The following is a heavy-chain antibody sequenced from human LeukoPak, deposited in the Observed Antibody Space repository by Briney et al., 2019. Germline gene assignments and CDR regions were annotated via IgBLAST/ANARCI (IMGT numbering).Heavy chain of an antibody. CDR3: ASLNVDSSAYYYVPNWFDP. D-gene: IGHD3-22*01. Sequence: PGGSLRLSCAASGFTFSSYWMSWVPQARGKWLECVAYIKQDGRKKFYVDSVKGRFTISRDNAKNSTFLQMNSMTAENTAVYYCASLNVDSSAYYYVPNWFDPWGQGTLVTVSS. CDR2: IKQDGRKK. CDR1: GFTFSSYW. V-gene: IGHV3-7*01. J-gene: IGHJ5*02.